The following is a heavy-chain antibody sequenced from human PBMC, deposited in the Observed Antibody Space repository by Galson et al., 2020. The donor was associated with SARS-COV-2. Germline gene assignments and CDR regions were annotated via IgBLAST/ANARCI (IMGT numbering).Heavy chain of an antibody. D-gene: IGHD3-10*01. Sequence: GESLKISCAASGFRFITYSMKWVRQAPGKGLEWVSSISSSVSSTYYSDSVKGRFTISRDNAVNSLYLYMNSLRAEDTAVYYCARDPRVWFGDDDTFDIWGQGTMVTVSS. V-gene: IGHV3-21*01. J-gene: IGHJ3*02. CDR2: ISSSVSST. CDR3: ARDPRVWFGDDDTFDI. CDR1: GFRFITYS.